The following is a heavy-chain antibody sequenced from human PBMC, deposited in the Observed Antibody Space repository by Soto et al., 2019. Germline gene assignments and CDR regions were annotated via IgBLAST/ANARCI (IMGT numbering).Heavy chain of an antibody. CDR2: IYYSGST. V-gene: IGHV4-31*03. CDR3: ARTAYCSGGSCHSIYYSDMDV. Sequence: PSETLSVTCTVSGGSINSGGYYWSWIRQHPGKGLEWIGYIYYSGSTNYNPSLKSRVTISVDTFKNQFSLKLSSVTAADTAVYYCARTAYCSGGSCHSIYYSDMDVWGQGTTVT. D-gene: IGHD2-15*01. J-gene: IGHJ6*02. CDR1: GGSINSGGYY.